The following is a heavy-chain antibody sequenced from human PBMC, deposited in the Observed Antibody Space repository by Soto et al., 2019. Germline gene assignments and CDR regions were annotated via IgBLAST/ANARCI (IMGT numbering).Heavy chain of an antibody. V-gene: IGHV3-23*01. CDR2: ISGSGGST. Sequence: QPGGSLRLSCAASGFTVSSNYMSWVRQAPGKGLEWVSAISGSGGSTYYADSVKGRFTISRDNSKNTLYLQMNSLRAEDTAVYYCAKGIKYSSSWLFDYWGQGTLVTVSS. CDR3: AKGIKYSSSWLFDY. CDR1: GFTVSSNY. D-gene: IGHD6-13*01. J-gene: IGHJ4*02.